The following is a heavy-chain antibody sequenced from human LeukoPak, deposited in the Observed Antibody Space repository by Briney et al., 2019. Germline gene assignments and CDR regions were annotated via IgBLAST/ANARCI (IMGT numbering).Heavy chain of an antibody. CDR2: INTDGSST. V-gene: IGHV3-74*01. Sequence: GRSLRLSCAASGFTFSSYWMHWVRQVPGKGPVWVSHINTDGSSTTYADSVKGRFTISRDNAKNTLYLQMNSLRAEDTAVYYCARDWRAMNAFDVWGQGTMVTVSS. J-gene: IGHJ3*01. CDR1: GFTFSSYW. D-gene: IGHD5-18*01. CDR3: ARDWRAMNAFDV.